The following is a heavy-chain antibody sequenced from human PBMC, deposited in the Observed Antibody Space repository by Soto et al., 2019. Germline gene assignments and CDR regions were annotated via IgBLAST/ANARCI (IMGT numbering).Heavy chain of an antibody. J-gene: IGHJ4*02. CDR3: ASHYDMWSGYLSPVDY. CDR2: IGGSGGDT. CDR1: GFTFSSDA. Sequence: PGGSLRLSCAASGFTFSSDAMSWVRQAPGKGLEWVSAIGGSGGDTYYADSVKGRLTISRDNSKNTLYLQMISLRAEDTAVYYCASHYDMWSGYLSPVDYWGQGTLVTVSS. D-gene: IGHD3-3*01. V-gene: IGHV3-23*01.